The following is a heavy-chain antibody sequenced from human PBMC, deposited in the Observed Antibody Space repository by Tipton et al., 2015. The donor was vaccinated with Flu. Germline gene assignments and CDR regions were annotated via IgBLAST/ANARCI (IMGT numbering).Heavy chain of an antibody. CDR3: AGQRLILDDSSGYYDY. V-gene: IGHV4-38-2*01. Sequence: TLSLTCAVSGYSISSGYYWGWIRQPPGKGLEWIGSNYHSGSTYYNPSLKSRVTISVDTSKNQFSLKLSSVTAADTAVYYCAGQRLILDDSSGYYDYWGQGTLVTVSS. J-gene: IGHJ4*02. D-gene: IGHD3-22*01. CDR1: GYSISSGYY. CDR2: NYHSGST.